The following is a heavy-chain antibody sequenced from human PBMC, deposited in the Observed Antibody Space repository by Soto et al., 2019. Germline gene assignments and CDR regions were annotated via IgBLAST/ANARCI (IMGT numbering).Heavy chain of an antibody. CDR1: GFTFSSYG. V-gene: IGHV3-30*18. CDR2: ISYDGSNK. D-gene: IGHD6-19*01. CDR3: AKVISGWYKGGGGGCFDY. Sequence: QVQLVESGGGVVQPGRSLRLSCAASGFTFSSYGMHWVRQAPGKGLEWVAVISYDGSNKYYADSVKGRFTISRDNSKNTLYRQMNSLRAEDTAVYYCAKVISGWYKGGGGGCFDYWGQGTLVTVSS. J-gene: IGHJ4*02.